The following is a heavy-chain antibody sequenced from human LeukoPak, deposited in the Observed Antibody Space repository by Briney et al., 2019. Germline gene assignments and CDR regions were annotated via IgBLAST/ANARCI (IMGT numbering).Heavy chain of an antibody. CDR1: GFTFSSYS. J-gene: IGHJ4*02. CDR2: ISSSSSTI. Sequence: GGSLRLSCAASGFTFSSYSMNWVRQAPGKGLEWVSYISSSSSTIYYADSVKGRFTISRDNAKNSLYLQMNNLRAEDTAVYYCASLSLRWSDYWGQGTLVTVSS. V-gene: IGHV3-48*04. D-gene: IGHD4-23*01. CDR3: ASLSLRWSDY.